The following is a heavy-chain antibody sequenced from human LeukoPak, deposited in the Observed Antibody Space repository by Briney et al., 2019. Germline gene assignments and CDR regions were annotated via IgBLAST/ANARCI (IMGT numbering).Heavy chain of an antibody. D-gene: IGHD3-22*01. CDR1: GFTFGYSA. Sequence: GGSLRLSCAASGFTFGYSAMTWVRQAPEKGLEWVSTINTGDITFYANSVKGRFTISRDNSKNALFLQMNSLRAEDTAIYYCVKGGFTYYDDWGQGTLVTVSS. J-gene: IGHJ4*02. CDR3: VKGGFTYYDD. V-gene: IGHV3-23*01. CDR2: INTGDIT.